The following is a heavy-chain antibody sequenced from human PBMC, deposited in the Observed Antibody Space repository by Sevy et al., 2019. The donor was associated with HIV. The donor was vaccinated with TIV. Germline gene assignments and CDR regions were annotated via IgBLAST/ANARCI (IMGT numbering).Heavy chain of an antibody. CDR3: TRVEGAADWGMDV. CDR1: GFTFDDYT. V-gene: IGHV3-49*04. D-gene: IGHD1-26*01. CDR2: IRSKAYGGTT. Sequence: GGSLRLSCRASGFTFDDYTMSWVRQAPGKGLEWVAFIRSKAYGGTTEDAASVKGRFTISRDESKSIAYLQMNSLKTEDTAVYYCTRVEGAADWGMDVWGQGTTVTVSS. J-gene: IGHJ6*02.